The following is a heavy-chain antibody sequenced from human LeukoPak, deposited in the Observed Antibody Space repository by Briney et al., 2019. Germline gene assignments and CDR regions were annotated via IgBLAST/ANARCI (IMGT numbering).Heavy chain of an antibody. J-gene: IGHJ4*02. CDR1: GGAFSSYD. V-gene: IGHV1-69*13. D-gene: IGHD2-21*02. CDR3: ARDYCGGDCFPDY. CDR2: ITAIFGTA. Sequence: SVKVSCKTSGGAFSSYDVSWLRQAPGQGLEWMGGITAIFGTANYAQKFQGRVTITAVESMSTAYMELSSLRSEDTAVYYCARDYCGGDCFPDYWGQGTLVTVSS.